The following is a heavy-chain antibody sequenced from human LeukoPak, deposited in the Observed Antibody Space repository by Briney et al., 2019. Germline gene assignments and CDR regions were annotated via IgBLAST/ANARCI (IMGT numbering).Heavy chain of an antibody. CDR3: ARGADGYNYYFDY. CDR2: IYYSGST. V-gene: IGHV4-59*01. D-gene: IGHD5-24*01. CDR1: GGSISSYY. J-gene: IGHJ4*02. Sequence: KSSETLSLTCTVSGGSISSYYWSWIRQPPGKGLEWIGYIYYSGSTNYNPSLKSRVTISVDTSKNQFSLKLSSVTAADTAVYYCARGADGYNYYFDYWGQGTLVTVSS.